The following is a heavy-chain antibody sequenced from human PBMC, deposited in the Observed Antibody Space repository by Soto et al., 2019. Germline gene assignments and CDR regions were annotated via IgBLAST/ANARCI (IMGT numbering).Heavy chain of an antibody. Sequence: QVQLQESGPGLVKPSQTLSLTCTVSGGSINSAVYYWSWIRQHPGKGLEWIGYIYYSGSTYYNPSLKSRVTISVDTSKNQFSLKLSSVTAADTAVYYCAREGGIVGATAADYWGQGTLVTVSS. CDR3: AREGGIVGATAADY. V-gene: IGHV4-31*03. CDR1: GGSINSAVYY. D-gene: IGHD1-26*01. CDR2: IYYSGST. J-gene: IGHJ4*02.